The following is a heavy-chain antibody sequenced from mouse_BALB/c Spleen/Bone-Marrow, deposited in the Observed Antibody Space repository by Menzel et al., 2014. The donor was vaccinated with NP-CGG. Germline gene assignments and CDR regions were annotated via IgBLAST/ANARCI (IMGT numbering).Heavy chain of an antibody. Sequence: EVQRVESGGGLVQPGGSLKLPCAASGFDFSRYWMSWVRQAPGKGLEWIGEINPDSSMINYTPSLKDKFIISRDNAKNTLYLQMSKVRSEDTALYYCARPGTWGYFDYWGQGTTLTVSS. CDR2: INPDSSMI. V-gene: IGHV4-1*02. CDR1: GFDFSRYW. J-gene: IGHJ2*01. D-gene: IGHD4-1*01. CDR3: ARPGTWGYFDY.